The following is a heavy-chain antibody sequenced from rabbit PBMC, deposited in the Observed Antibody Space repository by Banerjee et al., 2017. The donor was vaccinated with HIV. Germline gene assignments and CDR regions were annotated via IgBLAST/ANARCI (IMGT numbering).Heavy chain of an antibody. Sequence: QSLEESGGDLVKPGASLTLTCTASGFSLSSDYWICWVRLAPGKGLEWIGCISTSSGTTWYANWAKGRFTISKASSTTVTLQMTSLTAADTATYFCARNFHHDSRLWGQGTLVTVS. J-gene: IGHJ4*01. CDR2: ISTSSGTT. CDR3: ARNFHHDSRL. D-gene: IGHD2-1*01. V-gene: IGHV1S40*01. CDR1: GFSLSSDYW.